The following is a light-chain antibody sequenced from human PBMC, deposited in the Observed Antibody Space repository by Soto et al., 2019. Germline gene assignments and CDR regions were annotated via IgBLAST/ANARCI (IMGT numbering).Light chain of an antibody. CDR3: QQASNWPRT. V-gene: IGKV3-15*01. Sequence: EIVMTQSPATLSVSPGESATLSCRASQSVSIHLGWFQQKPGQVPRLIIYGASRRVPGIPARFSGSGSGTEFTLTISGLQSEDFAVYYCQQASNWPRTFGQGTKVEMK. CDR1: QSVSIH. CDR2: GAS. J-gene: IGKJ1*01.